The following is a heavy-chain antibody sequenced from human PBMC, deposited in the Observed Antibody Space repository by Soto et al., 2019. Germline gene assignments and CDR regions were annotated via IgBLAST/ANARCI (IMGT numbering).Heavy chain of an antibody. CDR1: GYTFTGYY. Sequence: ASVKVSFKASGYTFTGYYMHWLRQAPGQGLEWMGWINPNSGGTNYAQKFQGRVTMTRDTSISTAYMELSRLRSDDTAVYYCARGAYCGGDCYSGWGQGTLVTVSS. CDR3: ARGAYCGGDCYSG. D-gene: IGHD2-21*02. CDR2: INPNSGGT. J-gene: IGHJ4*02. V-gene: IGHV1-2*02.